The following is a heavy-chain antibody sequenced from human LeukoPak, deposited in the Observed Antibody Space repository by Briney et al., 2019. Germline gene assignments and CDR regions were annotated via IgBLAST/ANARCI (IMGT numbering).Heavy chain of an antibody. CDR1: GGSISSYY. CDR2: IYYSGST. V-gene: IGHV4-59*01. CDR3: ARDRSMAAASYFDY. J-gene: IGHJ4*02. D-gene: IGHD6-13*01. Sequence: SETLSLTCTVSGGSISSYYWSWIRQPPGKGLEWIGYIYYSGSTNYNPSLKSRVTISVDTSKNQFSLKLSSVTAADTAVYYCARDRSMAAASYFDYWGQGTLVTVSS.